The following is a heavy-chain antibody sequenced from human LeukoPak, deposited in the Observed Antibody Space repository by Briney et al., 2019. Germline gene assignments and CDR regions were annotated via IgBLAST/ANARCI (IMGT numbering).Heavy chain of an antibody. CDR1: GGSISSYY. Sequence: SETLSLTCTVSGGSISSYYWSWIRQPPGKGLEWIGYIYYNGHSNYSPSLKSRVTISLDTSKKQFSLKLSSVTAADTAMYYCARRGSGLAWFDPWGQGTLATVSS. CDR3: ARRGSGLAWFDP. V-gene: IGHV4-59*08. J-gene: IGHJ5*02. D-gene: IGHD2-15*01. CDR2: IYYNGHS.